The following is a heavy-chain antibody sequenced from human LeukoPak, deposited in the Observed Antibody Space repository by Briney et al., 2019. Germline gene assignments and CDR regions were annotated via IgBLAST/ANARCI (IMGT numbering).Heavy chain of an antibody. CDR2: ISVSGNT. D-gene: IGHD3-10*01. CDR1: GFTFSSYA. CDR3: AKLASFSYGSGSYYDWFDP. V-gene: IGHV3-23*01. J-gene: IGHJ5*02. Sequence: PGGSLRLSCAASGFTFSSYAMSWVRQAPGKGLEWVSAISVSGNTYHADSVKGRFTISRDNSKNTLYLQMNSLRAEDTAVYYCAKLASFSYGSGSYYDWFDPWGQGTLVTVSS.